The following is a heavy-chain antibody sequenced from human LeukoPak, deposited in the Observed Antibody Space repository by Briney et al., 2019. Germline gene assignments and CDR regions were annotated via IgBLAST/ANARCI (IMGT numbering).Heavy chain of an antibody. J-gene: IGHJ3*02. CDR1: GFTFSSYA. V-gene: IGHV3-30-3*01. CDR3: ASSILEGFGDHDAFDI. Sequence: PGRSLRLSCAASGFTFSSYAMHWVRQAPGKGLEWVAVISYDGSNKYYADSVKGRFTISRDNSKNTLYLQMNSLRAEDTAVYYCASSILEGFGDHDAFDIWGQGTMVTVSS. D-gene: IGHD3-10*01. CDR2: ISYDGSNK.